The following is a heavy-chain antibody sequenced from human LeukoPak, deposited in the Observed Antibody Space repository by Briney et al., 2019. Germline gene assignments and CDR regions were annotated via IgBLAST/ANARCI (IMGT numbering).Heavy chain of an antibody. CDR2: ISSDGSST. V-gene: IGHV3-74*01. J-gene: IGHJ4*02. Sequence: GGSLRLSCAASGFTFSSNWMYWVRQAPGKGLVWVSYISSDGSSTNYADSVKGRFTISRDNAKNALYVQMNSLRADDTAVYYCARGRPGNYFDYWGQGTLVTVSS. CDR3: ARGRPGNYFDY. CDR1: GFTFSSNW. D-gene: IGHD1-26*01.